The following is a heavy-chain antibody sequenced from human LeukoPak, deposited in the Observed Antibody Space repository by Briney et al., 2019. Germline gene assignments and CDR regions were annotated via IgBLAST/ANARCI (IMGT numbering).Heavy chain of an antibody. D-gene: IGHD2-15*01. CDR3: AGVVATPDAFDI. CDR1: GGSFSGYH. CDR2: INHSGST. J-gene: IGHJ3*02. Sequence: SETLSLTCAVYGGSFSGYHWSWIRQPPGKGLEWIGEINHSGSTNYNPSLKSRVTISVDTSKNQFSLKLSSVTAADTAVYYCAGVVATPDAFDIWGQGTMVTVSS. V-gene: IGHV4-34*01.